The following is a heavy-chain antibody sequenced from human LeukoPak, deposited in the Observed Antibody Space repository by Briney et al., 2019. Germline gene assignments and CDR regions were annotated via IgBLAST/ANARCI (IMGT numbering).Heavy chain of an antibody. J-gene: IGHJ4*02. D-gene: IGHD7-27*01. Sequence: GGALRLSCAASGFTFSSYGMSWVRQAPGKGLEWVSGISGSGGSIYYADSVKGRFTISRDNSKNTLYLQMNSLRAEDTAVYYCARDLAWGAFDYWGQGTLVTVSS. CDR2: ISGSGGSI. CDR3: ARDLAWGAFDY. V-gene: IGHV3-23*01. CDR1: GFTFSSYG.